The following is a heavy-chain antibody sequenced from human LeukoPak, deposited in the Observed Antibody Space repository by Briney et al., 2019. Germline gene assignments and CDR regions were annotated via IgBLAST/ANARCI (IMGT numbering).Heavy chain of an antibody. J-gene: IGHJ4*02. V-gene: IGHV4-59*08. CDR1: GGSISSYY. D-gene: IGHD2-21*02. Sequence: SETLSLTCTVSGGSISSYYWSWIRQPPGKGLEWIGYIYYSGSTNYNPSLKSRVTISVDTSKNQFSLKLSSVTAADTAVYYCARHHCGGDCHFDYWGQGTLVTVSS. CDR2: IYYSGST. CDR3: ARHHCGGDCHFDY.